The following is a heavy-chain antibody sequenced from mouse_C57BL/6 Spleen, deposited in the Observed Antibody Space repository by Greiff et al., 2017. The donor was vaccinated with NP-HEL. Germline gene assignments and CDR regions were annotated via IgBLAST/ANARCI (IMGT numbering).Heavy chain of an antibody. CDR1: GFTFSSYG. CDR2: ISNGGSYT. Sequence: EVKLVESGGDLVKPGESLKLSCAASGFTFSSYGMSWVRQTPDKRLEWVATISNGGSYTYYQDSVKGRFTISRDKAKNNLYLHISSLKSEDTAMYYCASSSSTYVDYWGQGTTLTVSS. CDR3: ASSSSTYVDY. J-gene: IGHJ2*01. V-gene: IGHV5-6*01.